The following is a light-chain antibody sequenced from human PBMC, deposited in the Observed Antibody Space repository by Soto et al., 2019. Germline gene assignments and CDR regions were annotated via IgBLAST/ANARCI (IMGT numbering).Light chain of an antibody. J-gene: IGKJ2*01. CDR3: QQSYSTPDT. CDR1: QSISSY. Sequence: DIQMTQSPSSLSASVGDRVTMTFRASQSISSYLNWYQQKPGKAPNLLIYAASSFQSGVQSRFSGSGSGSDFTLTISSLQPEDVATYYCQQSYSTPDTFGQGTKLEIK. V-gene: IGKV1-39*01. CDR2: AAS.